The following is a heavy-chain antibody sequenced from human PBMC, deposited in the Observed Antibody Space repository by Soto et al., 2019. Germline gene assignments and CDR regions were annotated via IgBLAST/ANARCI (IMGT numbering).Heavy chain of an antibody. CDR2: IIPIFGTA. J-gene: IGHJ4*02. V-gene: IGHV1-69*13. CDR3: AGHTYYYDSSGSAPFDY. D-gene: IGHD3-22*01. Sequence: SVKVSCKASGGTFSSYAISWVRQAPGQGLEWMGGIIPIFGTANYAQKFQDRVTITADESTSTAYMELSSLRSEDTAVYYCAGHTYYYDSSGSAPFDYWGQGTLVTVSS. CDR1: GGTFSSYA.